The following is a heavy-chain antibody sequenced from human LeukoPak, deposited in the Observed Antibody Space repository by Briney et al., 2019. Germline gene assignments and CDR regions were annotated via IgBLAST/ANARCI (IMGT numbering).Heavy chain of an antibody. V-gene: IGHV1-2*02. CDR1: GYTFTGYY. Sequence: GAPVKVSCKASGYTFTGYYMHWVRQAPGQGLEWMGWINPNSGGTNYAQKFQGRVTMTRDTSISTAYMELSSLRSEDTAVYYCASGEYQLLLADFDYWGQGTLVTVSS. CDR3: ASGEYQLLLADFDY. D-gene: IGHD2-2*01. J-gene: IGHJ4*02. CDR2: INPNSGGT.